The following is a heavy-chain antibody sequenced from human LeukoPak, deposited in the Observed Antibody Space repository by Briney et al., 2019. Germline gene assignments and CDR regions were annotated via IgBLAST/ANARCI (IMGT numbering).Heavy chain of an antibody. CDR2: VHHSADT. Sequence: SKTLSLTCAVSGYSISSGYHWGWIRQPPGKGLEYIGSVHHSADTYYNPSLKSRVTMSIDTSKNQFSLKLNSVTAADTAVYYCARYGHWFDPWGQGTLVTVSS. CDR3: ARYGHWFDP. J-gene: IGHJ5*02. V-gene: IGHV4-38-2*01. D-gene: IGHD3-10*01. CDR1: GYSISSGYH.